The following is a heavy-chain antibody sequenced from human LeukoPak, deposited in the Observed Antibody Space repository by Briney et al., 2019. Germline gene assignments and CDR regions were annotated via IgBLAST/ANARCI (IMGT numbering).Heavy chain of an antibody. Sequence: ASVKVSCKASGYTFTGYYMHRVRQAPGQGLEWMGWINPNSGGTNYAQKFQGRVTMTRDTSISTAYMEPSRLRSDDTAVYYCARAYRDYYDSSGYYDYFDYWGQGTLVTVSS. J-gene: IGHJ4*02. CDR2: INPNSGGT. D-gene: IGHD3-22*01. V-gene: IGHV1-2*02. CDR1: GYTFTGYY. CDR3: ARAYRDYYDSSGYYDYFDY.